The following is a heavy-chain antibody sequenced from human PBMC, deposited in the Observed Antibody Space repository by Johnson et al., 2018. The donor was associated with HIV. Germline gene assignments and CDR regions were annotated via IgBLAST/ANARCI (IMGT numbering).Heavy chain of an antibody. Sequence: VQLVESGGGLIQPGGSLRLSCAASGFTVSSNYMSWVRQAPGKGLEWVSVIYSDGITYYADSVKGQFTISGDNAKNSLYLQMNSLRAEDTAVYYCARDIEMATIQGAFDIWGQGTMVTVSS. D-gene: IGHD5-24*01. CDR1: GFTVSSNY. CDR3: ARDIEMATIQGAFDI. J-gene: IGHJ3*02. V-gene: IGHV3-53*01. CDR2: IYSDGIT.